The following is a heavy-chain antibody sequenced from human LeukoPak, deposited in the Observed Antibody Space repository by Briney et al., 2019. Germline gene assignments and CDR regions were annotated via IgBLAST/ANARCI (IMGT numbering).Heavy chain of an antibody. J-gene: IGHJ4*02. V-gene: IGHV4-4*07. D-gene: IGHD3-22*01. CDR3: ARDSPYYDSSGYQASFDY. CDR1: GGPISSYY. CDR2: IYTSGST. Sequence: SETLSLTCTVSGGPISSYYWSWIRQPAGKGLEWIGRIYTSGSTNYNPSLKSRVTMSVDTSKNQFSLRLSSVTAADTAVYYCARDSPYYDSSGYQASFDYWGQGTLVTVSS.